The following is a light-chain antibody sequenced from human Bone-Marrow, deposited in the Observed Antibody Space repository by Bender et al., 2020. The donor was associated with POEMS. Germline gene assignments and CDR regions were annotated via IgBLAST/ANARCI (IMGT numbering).Light chain of an antibody. J-gene: IGLJ3*02. CDR2: DDT. CDR3: QSADTSGAFWV. Sequence: SYVLTHPPSVSVAPGQTARITCGGNNIGSKNVHWYQQKPGQAPVLVAYDDTDRPSGIPERFSGSSSGTTVTLTINPVQAEDEADYYCQSADTSGAFWVFGGGTKLTVL. CDR1: NIGSKN. V-gene: IGLV3-21*02.